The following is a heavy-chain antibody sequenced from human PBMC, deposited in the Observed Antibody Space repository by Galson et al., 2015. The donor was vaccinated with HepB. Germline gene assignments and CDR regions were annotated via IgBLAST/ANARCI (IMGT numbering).Heavy chain of an antibody. CDR3: ASRWLKGNDFDY. CDR2: INGDSNNI. J-gene: IGHJ4*02. V-gene: IGHV3-48*04. CDR1: GFTFSSYS. Sequence: SLRLSCAASGFTFSSYSINWVRQAPGKGLEWVSYINGDSNNIYYADSVKGRFTISRDNAKNSLYLQMNSLTAADMAVYYCASRWLKGNDFDYWGQGTLVTVSS. D-gene: IGHD5-24*01.